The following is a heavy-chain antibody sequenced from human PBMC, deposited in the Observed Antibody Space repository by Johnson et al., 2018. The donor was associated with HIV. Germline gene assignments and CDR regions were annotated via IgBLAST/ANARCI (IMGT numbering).Heavy chain of an antibody. J-gene: IGHJ3*01. V-gene: IGHV3-30*18. D-gene: IGHD3-10*01. CDR2: ITYDGTNK. Sequence: QVQLVESGGGVVQPGRSLRLSCAASGFTFSSYAMHWVSQAPGKGLEWVAGITYDGTNKYYADSVKGRFTLSRDNSKNTLDLQMNSLTIEDTAVFYCAKTRMGGILDAFDLWGQGTMVIVS. CDR1: GFTFSSYA. CDR3: AKTRMGGILDAFDL.